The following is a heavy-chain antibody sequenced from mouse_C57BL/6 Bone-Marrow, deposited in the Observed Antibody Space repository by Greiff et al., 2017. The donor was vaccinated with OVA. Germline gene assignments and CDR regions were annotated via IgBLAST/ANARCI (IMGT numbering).Heavy chain of an antibody. J-gene: IGHJ4*01. D-gene: IGHD2-1*01. V-gene: IGHV5-15*01. CDR1: GFTFSDYG. Sequence: EVKLMESGGGLVQPGGSLKLSCAASGFTFSDYGMAWVRQAPRKGPEWVAFISNLAYSIYYADTVTGRFTISRENAKNTLYLEMSSLRSEDTAMYYCARRSYYGNYNAMDYWGQGTSVTVSS. CDR2: ISNLAYSI. CDR3: ARRSYYGNYNAMDY.